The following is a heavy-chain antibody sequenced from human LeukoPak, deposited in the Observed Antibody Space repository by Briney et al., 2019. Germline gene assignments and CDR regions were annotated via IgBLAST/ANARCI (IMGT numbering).Heavy chain of an antibody. CDR2: IYYRGST. J-gene: IGHJ4*02. CDR3: ARLPRDDFWSNFFDY. V-gene: IGHV4-39*01. CDR1: GGSISSSSYY. D-gene: IGHD3-3*01. Sequence: SETLSLTCTVSGGSISSSSYYWGWIRQPPGKGLEWIGSIYYRGSTYYNPSLKSRVTISVDTSKIQFSLQLSSVTAADTAVYYCARLPRDDFWSNFFDYWGQGTLVTVSS.